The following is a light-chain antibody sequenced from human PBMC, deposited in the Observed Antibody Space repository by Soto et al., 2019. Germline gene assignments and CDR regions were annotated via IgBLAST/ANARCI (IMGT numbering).Light chain of an antibody. CDR1: QSISNE. Sequence: DIQMTQSPSARSASAGDRVTITCRASQSISNELAWYQQKPGKAPKLLIYKASSLESGVPSRFSGSGSGTEFTLTISSLQPDDFATYYCQQYNNYPWTFAQGTKVESK. V-gene: IGKV1-5*03. CDR2: KAS. J-gene: IGKJ1*01. CDR3: QQYNNYPWT.